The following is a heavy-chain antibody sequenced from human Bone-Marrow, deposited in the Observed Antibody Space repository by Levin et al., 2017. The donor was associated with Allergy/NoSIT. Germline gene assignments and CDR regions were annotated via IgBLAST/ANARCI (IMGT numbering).Heavy chain of an antibody. J-gene: IGHJ4*02. Sequence: GGSLRLSCAVSGFTFSSYAMHWVRQAPGKGLEWVALISSDGNNKNYSDSVKGRFTISRDNFKNTLYLQMNRLRAADTAVYYCARDLGFYDILTGYPGYWGQGTLVGVSS. V-gene: IGHV3-30-3*01. D-gene: IGHD3-9*01. CDR3: ARDLGFYDILTGYPGY. CDR2: ISSDGNNK. CDR1: GFTFSSYA.